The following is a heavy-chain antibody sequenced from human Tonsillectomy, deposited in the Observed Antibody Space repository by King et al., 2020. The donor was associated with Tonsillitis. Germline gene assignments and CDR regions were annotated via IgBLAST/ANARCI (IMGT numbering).Heavy chain of an antibody. CDR3: ATPSGYCSGGSCFPFDY. D-gene: IGHD2-15*01. V-gene: IGHV3-7*01. J-gene: IGHJ4*02. CDR2: IRQDGSEK. CDR1: GFTFSTYW. Sequence: QLVQSGGGLVQPGGSLRLSCAASGFTFSTYWMSWVRQAPGKGLEWVANIRQDGSEKHYVDSVKGRFTLSRDNAKNSLYLQMNSLRAEDTAVYYFATPSGYCSGGSCFPFDYWGQGTLVTVSS.